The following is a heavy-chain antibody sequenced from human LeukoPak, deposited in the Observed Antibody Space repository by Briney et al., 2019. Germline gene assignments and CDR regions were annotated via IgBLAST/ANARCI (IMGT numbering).Heavy chain of an antibody. Sequence: GGSLRLSCAASGFTFNNYGMSWVRQAPGKGLEWVSAISGSGGSTYYADSVKGRFTISRGNSKNTLYLQMNSLRAEDTAVYYCAKVEDYYGSGSYDDAFDIWGQGTMVTVSS. J-gene: IGHJ3*02. V-gene: IGHV3-23*01. CDR1: GFTFNNYG. CDR3: AKVEDYYGSGSYDDAFDI. CDR2: ISGSGGST. D-gene: IGHD3-10*01.